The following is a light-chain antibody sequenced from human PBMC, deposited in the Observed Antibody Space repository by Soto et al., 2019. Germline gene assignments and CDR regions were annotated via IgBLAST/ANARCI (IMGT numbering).Light chain of an antibody. CDR2: GAS. CDR1: QSVDGY. J-gene: IGKJ5*01. Sequence: EVVMTHSPVTLSVSPGESATLSFSSSQSVDGYLAWYQQKPGQAPRLLIYGASTRATGVTARFRGGGSGTEFTLTISSLQSEDSAVYYCQQYHKWPPITFGQGTRLEI. CDR3: QQYHKWPPIT. V-gene: IGKV3-15*01.